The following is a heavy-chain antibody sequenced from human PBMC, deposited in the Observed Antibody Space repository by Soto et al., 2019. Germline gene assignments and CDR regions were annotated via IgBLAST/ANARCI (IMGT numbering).Heavy chain of an antibody. CDR3: ARDQSPSSGWTGMDV. V-gene: IGHV1-2*02. CDR1: GYTFTDYY. Sequence: QVQLVQSGAEVKKPGASVKVSCKASGYTFTDYYMHWVRQAPGQGLEWMGWINPNSGGTNYAQKFKERVTMTRDTSISTAYMELNRLSSNDTAVYYCARDQSPSSGWTGMDVWRQGTTVTVSS. D-gene: IGHD6-19*01. CDR2: INPNSGGT. J-gene: IGHJ6*02.